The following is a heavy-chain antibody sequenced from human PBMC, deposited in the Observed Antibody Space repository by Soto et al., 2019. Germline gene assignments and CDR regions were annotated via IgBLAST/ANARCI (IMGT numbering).Heavy chain of an antibody. CDR1: GFTFSSYA. Sequence: EVQLLESGGGLVQPGGSLRLSCAASGFTFSSYAMSWVRQAPGKGLEWVSAISGSGGSTYYADSVKGRFTISRDNSKNTLCLQMNSLRAEDTAVYYCAKGPITIFGVVLPTSHYWGQGTLVTVSS. CDR2: ISGSGGST. V-gene: IGHV3-23*01. J-gene: IGHJ4*02. D-gene: IGHD3-3*01. CDR3: AKGPITIFGVVLPTSHY.